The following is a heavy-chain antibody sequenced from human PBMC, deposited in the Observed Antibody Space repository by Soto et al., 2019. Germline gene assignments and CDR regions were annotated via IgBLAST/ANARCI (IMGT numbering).Heavy chain of an antibody. CDR2: IYSGGST. V-gene: IGHV3-66*01. Sequence: GGSLRLSCAASGFTVSSNYMSWVRQAPGKGLEWVSVIYSGGSTYYADSVKGRFTISRDNSKNTLYLQMNSLRAEDTAVYYCERDISLVIIPSPSGMDVWGQGTTVTVSS. J-gene: IGHJ6*02. D-gene: IGHD3-9*01. CDR1: GFTVSSNY. CDR3: ERDISLVIIPSPSGMDV.